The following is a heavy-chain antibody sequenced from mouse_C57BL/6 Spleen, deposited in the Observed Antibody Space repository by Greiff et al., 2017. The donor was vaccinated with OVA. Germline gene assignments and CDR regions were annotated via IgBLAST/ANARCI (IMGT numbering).Heavy chain of an antibody. CDR1: GFSLTSYG. J-gene: IGHJ4*01. CDR3: AKLGGFVTTVVEGGAMDY. D-gene: IGHD1-1*01. CDR2: IWGGGST. Sequence: QVQLQQSGPGLVAPSQSLSITCTVSGFSLTSYGVDWVRQPPGKGLEWLGVIWGGGSTNYNSALMYKLSISKDNSKSQVFLKRNSLQTDDTAMYYCAKLGGFVTTVVEGGAMDYWGQGTSVTVSS. V-gene: IGHV2-9*01.